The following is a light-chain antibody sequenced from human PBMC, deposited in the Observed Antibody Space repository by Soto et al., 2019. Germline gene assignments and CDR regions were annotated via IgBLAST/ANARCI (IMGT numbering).Light chain of an antibody. Sequence: DIQLTQSPSFLSASEGDRVTIACRASQGISNLLAWYQQKPGKAPKLLISFASTLQSGVPSRFTGSGSGTEFTLTIISLQPEDFATYYCQQFTSYPRTFGQGTKVDIK. J-gene: IGKJ1*01. V-gene: IGKV1-9*01. CDR1: QGISNL. CDR2: FAS. CDR3: QQFTSYPRT.